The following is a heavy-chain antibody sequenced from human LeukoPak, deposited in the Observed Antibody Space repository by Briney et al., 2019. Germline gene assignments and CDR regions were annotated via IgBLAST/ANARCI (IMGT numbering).Heavy chain of an antibody. CDR2: IGAAGSTI. V-gene: IGHV3-48*01. CDR1: GFTFSSYS. Sequence: GGSLRLSCAASGFTFSSYSMNWVRQAPGKGLEWVSYIGAAGSTIYYADSVKGRFTISRDNAKNSLFLQMNSLRAEDTAVYYCARDSSTYAGPPDYWGQGTLVTVTS. D-gene: IGHD2-2*01. CDR3: ARDSSTYAGPPDY. J-gene: IGHJ4*02.